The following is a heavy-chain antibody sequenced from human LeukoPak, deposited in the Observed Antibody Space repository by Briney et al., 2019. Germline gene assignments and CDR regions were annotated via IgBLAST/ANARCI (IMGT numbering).Heavy chain of an antibody. CDR1: GGTFSSYA. CDR3: AREGWRGPRNLDY. V-gene: IGHV1-46*01. J-gene: IGHJ4*02. D-gene: IGHD3-3*01. Sequence: ASVKVSCKASGGTFSSYAISWVRQAPGQGLEWMGIINPSGGSTSYAQKFQGRVTMTRDTSTSTVYMELNSLRSEDTAVYYCAREGWRGPRNLDYWGQGTLVTVSS. CDR2: INPSGGST.